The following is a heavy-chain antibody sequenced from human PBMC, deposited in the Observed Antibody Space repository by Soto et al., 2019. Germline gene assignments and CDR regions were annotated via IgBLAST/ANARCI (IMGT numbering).Heavy chain of an antibody. CDR1: GFTFSSYG. CDR2: ISYDGTNK. CDR3: AQDLLRPGRAYGMDV. Sequence: QVQLVESGGGVVQPGRSLRLSCAASGFTFSSYGMHWVRQAPGKGLEWVAVISYDGTNKDYADSVKVRFTLSRDNSKNTLYLQMNSLRAEDTAVYYCAQDLLRPGRAYGMDVWGQVHTVTVSS. V-gene: IGHV3-30*18. J-gene: IGHJ6*01.